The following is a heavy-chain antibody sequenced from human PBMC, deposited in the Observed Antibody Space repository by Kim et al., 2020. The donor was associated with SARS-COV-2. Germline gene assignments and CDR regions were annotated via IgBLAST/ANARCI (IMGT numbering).Heavy chain of an antibody. Sequence: SETLSLTCTVSGGSISSSSYYWGWIRQPPGKGLEWIGSMYYSGSTYYNPSLKSRVTISVDTSKNQFSLKLSSVTAADTAVYYCASSITIFVFDPWGQGTLVTVSS. CDR3: ASSITIFVFDP. CDR1: GGSISSSSYY. CDR2: MYYSGST. D-gene: IGHD3-3*01. J-gene: IGHJ5*02. V-gene: IGHV4-39*01.